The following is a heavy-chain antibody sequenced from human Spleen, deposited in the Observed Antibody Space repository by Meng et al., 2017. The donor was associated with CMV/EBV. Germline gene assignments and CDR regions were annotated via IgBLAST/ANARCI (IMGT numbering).Heavy chain of an antibody. J-gene: IGHJ4*02. CDR2: IIPIFGTA. CDR1: GGTFSSYA. Sequence: SGGTFSSYAIGWVRQAPGQGLEWMGGIIPIFGTANYAQKFQGRVTITTDESTSTAYMELSSLRSEDTAVYYCARADNGGNGELPFDYWGQGTLVTVSS. CDR3: ARADNGGNGELPFDY. V-gene: IGHV1-69*05. D-gene: IGHD4-23*01.